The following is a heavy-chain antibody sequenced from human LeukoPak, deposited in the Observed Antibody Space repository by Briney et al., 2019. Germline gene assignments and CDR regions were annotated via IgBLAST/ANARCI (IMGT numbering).Heavy chain of an antibody. V-gene: IGHV3-74*01. D-gene: IGHD7-27*01. CDR1: GFTFSSYA. J-gene: IGHJ4*02. CDR2: IKSDGSDT. Sequence: GGSLRLSCAASGFTFSSYAMSWVRQAPGKGLVWVSRIKSDGSDTGYADSVKGRLTISTDNAKNTLYLQMNSLRAEDTAVYYCARDNWGSLDYWGQGTLVTVSS. CDR3: ARDNWGSLDY.